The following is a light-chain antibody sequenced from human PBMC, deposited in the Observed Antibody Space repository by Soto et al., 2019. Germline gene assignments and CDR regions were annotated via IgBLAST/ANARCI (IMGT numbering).Light chain of an antibody. J-gene: IGKJ4*01. CDR3: QQRSDWPST. Sequence: EIVLTQSPATLSLSPGERATLSCRASQSVSSYLVWYQQKPGQVPRLLIYDASNRATGIPARFGGSGSGTDFTLPISGLEPEDSAVYYCQQRSDWPSTFGGGTKVEIK. CDR1: QSVSSY. CDR2: DAS. V-gene: IGKV3-11*01.